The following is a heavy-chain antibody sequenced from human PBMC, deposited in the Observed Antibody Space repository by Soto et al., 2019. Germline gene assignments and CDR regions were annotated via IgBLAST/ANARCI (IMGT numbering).Heavy chain of an antibody. Sequence: GGSLRLSCAASGFTFSDNHMSWIRQAPGKGLEWVSYITSSGSTMYYADSVKGRFTISRDNAKNSVFLQMNGLRAEDTAVYYCARDPPEISMSYYYMDVWGKGTTVTVSS. J-gene: IGHJ6*03. CDR3: ARDPPEISMSYYYMDV. CDR1: GFTFSDNH. V-gene: IGHV3-11*01. CDR2: ITSSGSTM. D-gene: IGHD2-8*01.